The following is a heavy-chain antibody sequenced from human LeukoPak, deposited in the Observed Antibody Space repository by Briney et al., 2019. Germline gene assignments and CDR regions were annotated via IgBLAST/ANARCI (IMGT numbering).Heavy chain of an antibody. D-gene: IGHD3-16*01. CDR2: ISYDGSDK. CDR3: ARDGNRYDYVWGSSDY. Sequence: PGGSLRLSCAASGFTFSNYAIHWVRRAPGKGLEWVAVISYDGSDKYYADSVKGRFTISRDNSKNTLYLQLNSLRPEDTAVYYCARDGNRYDYVWGSSDYWGQGTLVTVSS. J-gene: IGHJ4*02. V-gene: IGHV3-30*04. CDR1: GFTFSNYA.